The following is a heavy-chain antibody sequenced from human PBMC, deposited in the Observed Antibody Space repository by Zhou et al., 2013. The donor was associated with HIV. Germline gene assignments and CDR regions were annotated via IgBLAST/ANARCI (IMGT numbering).Heavy chain of an antibody. Sequence: QVQLVQSGAEVKKPGSSMKVSCKASGDTFRNYGFSWVRQAPGQGLEWMGGIIPVFGTAIYAQNFQGRVTFTGDESTSTAYMELSSLRSEDTALYFCARDREKVATQDAFDIWGQGTMVTVSS. V-gene: IGHV1-69*12. CDR3: ARDREKVATQDAFDI. D-gene: IGHD5-12*01. J-gene: IGHJ3*02. CDR1: GDTFRNYG. CDR2: IIPVFGTA.